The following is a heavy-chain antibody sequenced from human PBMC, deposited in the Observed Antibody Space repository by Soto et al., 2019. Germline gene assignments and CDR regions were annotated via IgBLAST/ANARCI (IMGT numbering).Heavy chain of an antibody. Sequence: GASVKVSCKASGGTFSSYAISWVRQAPGQGLEWMGGIIPIFGTANYAQKFQGRVTITADESTSTAYMELSSLRSEDTAVYYCARSTLRFTMVRGVTPRGDWFDPWGQGTLVTSPQ. CDR1: GGTFSSYA. CDR3: ARSTLRFTMVRGVTPRGDWFDP. CDR2: IIPIFGTA. V-gene: IGHV1-69*13. D-gene: IGHD3-10*01. J-gene: IGHJ5*02.